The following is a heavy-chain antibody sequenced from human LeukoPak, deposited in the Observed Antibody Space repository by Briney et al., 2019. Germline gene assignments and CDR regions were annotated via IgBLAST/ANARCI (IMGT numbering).Heavy chain of an antibody. CDR1: GYSFTSYW. CDR3: ARHPDNWNDEGDY. D-gene: IGHD1-1*01. Sequence: RGESLKISCKGSGYSFTSYWIGWVRQMPGKGLEWMGIIYPGDSDTRYSPSFQGQVTISADKSISTAYLQWSSLKASDTAMYYCARHPDNWNDEGDYWGQGTLVTVSS. J-gene: IGHJ4*02. V-gene: IGHV5-51*01. CDR2: IYPGDSDT.